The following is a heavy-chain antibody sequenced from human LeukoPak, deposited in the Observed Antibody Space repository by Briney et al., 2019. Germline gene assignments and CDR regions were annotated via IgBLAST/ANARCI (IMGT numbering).Heavy chain of an antibody. D-gene: IGHD5-18*01. CDR1: GYSFTSYG. Sequence: GASVKVSCKSSGYSFTSYGINWVRQAPGQGLEWMRWISTDNGNTDYAQNLQGRVTMTTDTSTSTAYMEVRSLRSDDTAVYYCARAYSYGYGPLDYWGQGTLVTVSS. CDR2: ISTDNGNT. CDR3: ARAYSYGYGPLDY. V-gene: IGHV1-18*04. J-gene: IGHJ4*02.